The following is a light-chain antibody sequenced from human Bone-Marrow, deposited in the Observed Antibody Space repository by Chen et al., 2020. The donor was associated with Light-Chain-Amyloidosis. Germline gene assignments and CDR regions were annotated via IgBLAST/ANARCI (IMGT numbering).Light chain of an antibody. J-gene: IGLJ3*02. Sequence: SYVLTQPSSVSVAPGQTATIACGGNNIGSTSVHWYQQTPGQAPLLVVYDDSDRPSGIPGRLAGSNSGNTATLTIMRVEAGDEADYYCQVWDRSGDRPVFGGGTKLTVL. CDR3: QVWDRSGDRPV. CDR1: NIGSTS. CDR2: DDS. V-gene: IGLV3-21*02.